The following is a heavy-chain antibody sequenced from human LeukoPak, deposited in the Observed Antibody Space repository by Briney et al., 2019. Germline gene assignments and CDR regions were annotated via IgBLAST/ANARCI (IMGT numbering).Heavy chain of an antibody. V-gene: IGHV3-74*01. D-gene: IGHD3-10*01. J-gene: IGHJ3*02. Sequence: GGSLRLSCAASGFTFSGYWMHWVRQVAGKGLVWVSRISDDGSSTTSTIYADSVKGRFTISRDNAKNTLYLQMNSLRVEDTAVYYCTRDRGHGFDFDIWGQGTMVTVSS. CDR2: ISDDGSSTTST. CDR1: GFTFSGYW. CDR3: TRDRGHGFDFDI.